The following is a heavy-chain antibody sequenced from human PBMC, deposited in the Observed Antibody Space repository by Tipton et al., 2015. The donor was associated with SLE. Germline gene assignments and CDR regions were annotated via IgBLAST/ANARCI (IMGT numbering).Heavy chain of an antibody. Sequence: TLSLTCNVYGGSISSDDYYWTWIRQHPGKGLEWIGHMSYSGSTYYNPSLKSRITISVDTSKNHFSLKLSSVTAADTAVYYCARGGVGGYDYFDHWGQGTLVTVSS. CDR1: GGSISSDDYY. J-gene: IGHJ4*02. V-gene: IGHV4-31*03. CDR3: ARGGVGGYDYFDH. D-gene: IGHD5-12*01. CDR2: MSYSGST.